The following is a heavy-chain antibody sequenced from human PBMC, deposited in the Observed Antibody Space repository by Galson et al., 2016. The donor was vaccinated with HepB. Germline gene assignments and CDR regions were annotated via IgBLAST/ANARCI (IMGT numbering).Heavy chain of an antibody. D-gene: IGHD6-13*01. V-gene: IGHV3-21*01. CDR2: ISSGSRYI. Sequence: SLRLSCAASGFTLHTYTMNWVRQAPGKGLEWVSSISSGSRYIYYADSVKGRFTISRDNAKNSLYLQMNSLRAEDTAVYYCARLVTSNSWYGWFDPWGQGTLVTVSS. CDR3: ARLVTSNSWYGWFDP. CDR1: GFTLHTYT. J-gene: IGHJ5*02.